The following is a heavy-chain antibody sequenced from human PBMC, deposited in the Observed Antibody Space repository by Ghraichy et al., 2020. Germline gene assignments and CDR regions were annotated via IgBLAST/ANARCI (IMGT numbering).Heavy chain of an antibody. D-gene: IGHD3-10*01. J-gene: IGHJ6*03. V-gene: IGHV3-48*01. Sequence: GGSLRLSCAASGFTFSSYSMNWVRQAPGKGLEWVSYISSSSSTIYYADSVKGRFTISRDNAKNSLYLQMNSLRAEDTAGDYCARAYYYGSGSFNSYYYYMDVWGKGTTVTVSS. CDR3: ARAYYYGSGSFNSYYYYMDV. CDR2: ISSSSSTI. CDR1: GFTFSSYS.